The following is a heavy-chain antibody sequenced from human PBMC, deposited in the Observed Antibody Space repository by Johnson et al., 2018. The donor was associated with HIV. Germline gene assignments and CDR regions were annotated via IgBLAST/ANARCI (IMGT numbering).Heavy chain of an antibody. V-gene: IGHV3-30-3*01. J-gene: IGHJ3*02. CDR1: GFTFSSNP. CDR2: MSFDGNNR. CDR3: ARDRGGPVRDDAFDI. D-gene: IGHD3-10*01. Sequence: QVQLVESGGGVVQPGRSLRLSCAASGFTFSSNPMHWVRQAPCKGLEWVAVMSFDGNNRYYADSVKGRFTISRDNSKNTLYLQMNSLRAEDMAVYYCARDRGGPVRDDAFDIWGQGTMVTVSS.